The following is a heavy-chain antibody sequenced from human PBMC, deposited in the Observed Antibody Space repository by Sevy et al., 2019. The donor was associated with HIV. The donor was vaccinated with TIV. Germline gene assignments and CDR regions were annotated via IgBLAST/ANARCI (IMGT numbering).Heavy chain of an antibody. CDR1: GFTFRTFA. D-gene: IGHD7-27*01. Sequence: GGSLRLSCAASGFTFRTFAMSWVRQAPGKGLQWVLSISDTGTSTYYADSVEGRFTISRDNSKKTLYLQMNSLRAEDTALYYCAKYAGDFPHFDYWGQGTLVTVSS. J-gene: IGHJ4*02. CDR2: ISDTGTST. V-gene: IGHV3-23*01. CDR3: AKYAGDFPHFDY.